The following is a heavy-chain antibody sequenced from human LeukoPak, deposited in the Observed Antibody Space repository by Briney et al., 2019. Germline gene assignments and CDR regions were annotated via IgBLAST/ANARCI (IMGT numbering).Heavy chain of an antibody. V-gene: IGHV4-59*01. D-gene: IGHD3-22*01. CDR3: ARRPYYDSSGYPAPNAFDI. Sequence: SETLSLTRTVSGGSLSSYYWSWIRQPPGKGLEWVGYIYYSGSTNYNPSPTSRVTISVDTSKNQFSLKLSSVTAADTAVYYCARRPYYDSSGYPAPNAFDIWGQGTMVTVSS. J-gene: IGHJ3*02. CDR2: IYYSGST. CDR1: GGSLSSYY.